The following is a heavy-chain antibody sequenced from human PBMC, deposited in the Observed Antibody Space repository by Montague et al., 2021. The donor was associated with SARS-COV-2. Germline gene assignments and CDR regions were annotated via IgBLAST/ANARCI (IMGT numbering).Heavy chain of an antibody. CDR1: SGSVSSGSYY. J-gene: IGHJ6*02. CDR3: ARDPWRITIFGVVTRYGMDV. D-gene: IGHD3-3*01. CDR2: IYYSGST. V-gene: IGHV4-61*01. Sequence: SETLSLTCTVSSGSVSSGSYYWSWIRQPPGKGLEWIGYIYYSGSTNYNPSLKSRVTISVDTSKNQFSLKLSSVTAADTAVYYCARDPWRITIFGVVTRYGMDVWGQGTTVTVSS.